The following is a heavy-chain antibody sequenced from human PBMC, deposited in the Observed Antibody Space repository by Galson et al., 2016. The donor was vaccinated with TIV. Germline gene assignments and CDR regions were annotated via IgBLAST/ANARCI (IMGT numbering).Heavy chain of an antibody. CDR2: TYYRSTWYN. J-gene: IGHJ4*02. D-gene: IGHD3-3*01. CDR1: GDSVSSTSAA. CDR3: ARGAPSVFGVIMTLDY. V-gene: IGHV6-1*01. Sequence: CAISGDSVSSTSAAWNWIRQSPSRGLEWLGRTYYRSTWYNDYAAYLKRRITTNPDTSKNQFSPQLTSVTPEDAAVYYCARGAPSVFGVIMTLDYWGQGTLVTVSS.